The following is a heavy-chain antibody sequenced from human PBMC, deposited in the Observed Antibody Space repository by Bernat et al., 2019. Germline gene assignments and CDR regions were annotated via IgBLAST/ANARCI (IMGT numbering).Heavy chain of an antibody. CDR1: GGSISGEPYY. Sequence: QLQLQVSGPGLAKPSETLSLICTVSGGSISGEPYYWAWIRQTPGNGLEWMGSVYHSGHTYYTPTLKSRVTISVDTSKNQFSLRLSSVTAADTAVYYCVRVVADPWGQGTLVTVSS. CDR3: VRVVADP. CDR2: VYHSGHT. V-gene: IGHV4-39*01. D-gene: IGHD2-15*01. J-gene: IGHJ5*02.